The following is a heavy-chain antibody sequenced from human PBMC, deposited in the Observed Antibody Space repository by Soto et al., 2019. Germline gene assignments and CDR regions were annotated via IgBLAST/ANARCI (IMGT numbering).Heavy chain of an antibody. Sequence: QVQLVESGGGVVQPGRSLRLSCIASGFSFDIYGMHWVRQAPGKGLEWVAAIWYDGSAKFYAASVKGRFTISRDNSKSTLYLQMNSLRAEDTALYYCARAGADYGDNGMSDYWGQGTLVTVSS. V-gene: IGHV3-33*01. CDR1: GFSFDIYG. CDR2: IWYDGSAK. CDR3: ARAGADYGDNGMSDY. D-gene: IGHD4-17*01. J-gene: IGHJ4*02.